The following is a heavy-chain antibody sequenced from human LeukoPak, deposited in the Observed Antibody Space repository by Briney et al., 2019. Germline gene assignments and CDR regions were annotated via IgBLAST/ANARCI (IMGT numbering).Heavy chain of an antibody. J-gene: IGHJ4*02. D-gene: IGHD3-22*01. CDR3: ASGGIYDSSGYYY. Sequence: SETLSLTCTVSGGSISSSSYYWGWIRQPPGKGLEWIGSIYYSGSTYYNPSLKSQVTISVDTSKNQFSLKLSSVTAADTAVYYCASGGIYDSSGYYYWGQGTLVTVSS. CDR1: GGSISSSSYY. CDR2: IYYSGST. V-gene: IGHV4-39*01.